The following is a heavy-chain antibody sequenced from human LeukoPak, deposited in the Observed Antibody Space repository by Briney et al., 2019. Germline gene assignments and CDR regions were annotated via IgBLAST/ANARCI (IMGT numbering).Heavy chain of an antibody. CDR1: GYTFTNYY. CDR2: INPTSGNT. V-gene: IGHV1-46*01. J-gene: IGHJ4*02. Sequence: GASVEVSCKASGYTFTNYYIHWVRQAPGQGLEWMGTINPTSGNTAYTQKFQGRVTMTRDTSTSTVYMELSSLRSDETAVYYCARLGYYYDSLGHYDYWGQGTLIIVSS. CDR3: ARLGYYYDSLGHYDY. D-gene: IGHD3-22*01.